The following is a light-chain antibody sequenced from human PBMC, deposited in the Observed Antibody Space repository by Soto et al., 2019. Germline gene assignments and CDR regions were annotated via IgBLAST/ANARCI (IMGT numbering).Light chain of an antibody. CDR2: DAS. V-gene: IGKV3-11*01. J-gene: IGKJ3*01. CDR1: QSVGSY. CDR3: QQRNRWPPTFT. Sequence: EIVLTQSPATLSLSPGERATLSCRASQSVGSYLACYQQKPGQAPRLLIYDASNRATGIPDRFSGSGSGTDFTVTISSLEPQDFAVYYCQQRNRWPPTFTFGPGTRVDFK.